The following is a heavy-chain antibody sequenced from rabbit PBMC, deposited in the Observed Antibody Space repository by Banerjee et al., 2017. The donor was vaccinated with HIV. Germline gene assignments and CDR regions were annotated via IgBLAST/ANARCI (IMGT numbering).Heavy chain of an antibody. CDR3: ARGLSISDYYVGYYFDL. Sequence: QEQLEESGGDLVKPEGSLTLTCTASGFDFSSYYYMCWVRQAPGKGLEWIACIYAGSSGSTYYASWAKGRFTISKPSSTTVTLQMTSLTAADTATYFCARGLSISDYYVGYYFDLWGPGTLVTVS. J-gene: IGHJ4*01. CDR1: GFDFSSYYY. D-gene: IGHD1-1*01. V-gene: IGHV1S45*01. CDR2: IYAGSSGST.